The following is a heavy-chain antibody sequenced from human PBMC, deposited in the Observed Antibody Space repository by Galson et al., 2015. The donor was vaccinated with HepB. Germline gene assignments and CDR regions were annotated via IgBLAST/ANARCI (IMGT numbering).Heavy chain of an antibody. V-gene: IGHV3-21*01. CDR3: ARDRAYYYGSGSYPSGFDY. Sequence: SLRLSCAASGFTFSSYSMNWVRQAPGKGLEWVSSISSSSSYIYYADSVKGRFTISRDNAKNSLYLQMNSLRAEDTAVYYCARDRAYYYGSGSYPSGFDYWGQGTLVTVSS. J-gene: IGHJ4*02. CDR1: GFTFSSYS. CDR2: ISSSSSYI. D-gene: IGHD3-10*01.